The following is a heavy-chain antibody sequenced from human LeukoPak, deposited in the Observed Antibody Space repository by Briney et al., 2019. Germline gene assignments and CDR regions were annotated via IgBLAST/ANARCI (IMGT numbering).Heavy chain of an antibody. J-gene: IGHJ4*02. CDR1: GFTFSDYY. CDR3: ARAGIRSSGWYEDFDY. V-gene: IGHV3-11*01. CDR2: ISSSGSTI. D-gene: IGHD6-19*01. Sequence: GGSLRLSCAASGFTFSDYYMSWIRQAQGKGLGWVSYISSSGSTIYYANPAKGRLTISRDNAKNSLYLQMNSLRAVDTAVYYCARAGIRSSGWYEDFDYWGQGTLVTVSS.